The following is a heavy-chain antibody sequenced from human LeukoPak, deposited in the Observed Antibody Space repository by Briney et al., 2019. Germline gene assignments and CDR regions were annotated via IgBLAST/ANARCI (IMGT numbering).Heavy chain of an antibody. Sequence: GGSLRLSCAASGFTFSSYAMSWVRQAPGKGLEWVSAISGSGDSTYYADSVKGRFTISRENSKNTLYLQMNSLRAEDTAVYYCAKDLITAAAGSVFDYWGQGTLVTVSS. CDR3: AKDLITAAAGSVFDY. CDR2: ISGSGDST. J-gene: IGHJ4*02. CDR1: GFTFSSYA. V-gene: IGHV3-23*01. D-gene: IGHD6-13*01.